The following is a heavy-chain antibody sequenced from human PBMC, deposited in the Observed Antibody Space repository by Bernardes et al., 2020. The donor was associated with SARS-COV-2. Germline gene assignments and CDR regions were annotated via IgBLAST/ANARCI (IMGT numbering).Heavy chain of an antibody. CDR3: ARQVRQQLVRHQFDN. D-gene: IGHD6-13*01. J-gene: IGHJ4*02. V-gene: IGHV4-39*01. Sequence: ETSSLTSTVSGGSISSSSSYWGWIRQTPGQGLEWIGSIYYSGSTYYNPSLKSRATISGDTSKNQFSLKLSSVTAADTAVYYCARQVRQQLVRHQFDNWGQGTLVTVSS. CDR1: GGSISSSSSY. CDR2: IYYSGST.